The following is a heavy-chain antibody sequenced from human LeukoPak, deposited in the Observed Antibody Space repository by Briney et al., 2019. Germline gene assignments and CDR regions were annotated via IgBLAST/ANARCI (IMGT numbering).Heavy chain of an antibody. Sequence: ASVKVSCKASGYTFTSYGIAWVRQAPGQGLEWMGWISGYNGNTNYAQKLQGRVSMTTNTSTTTAYMELRSLTSDDTALYYCARSSLGTITAGPFDYWGQGTLVTVSS. J-gene: IGHJ4*02. CDR3: ARSSLGTITAGPFDY. CDR1: GYTFTSYG. D-gene: IGHD5-12*01. V-gene: IGHV1-18*01. CDR2: ISGYNGNT.